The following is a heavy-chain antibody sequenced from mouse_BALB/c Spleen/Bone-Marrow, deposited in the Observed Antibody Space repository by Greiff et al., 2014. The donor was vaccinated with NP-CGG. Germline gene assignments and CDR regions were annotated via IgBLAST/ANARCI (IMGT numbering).Heavy chain of an antibody. V-gene: IGHV14-3*02. CDR1: GFNIKDTY. Sequence: EVQLQQSGAELVKPGASVKLSCTASGFNIKDTYMHWAKQRPEQGLEWIGRIDPANGNTKYDPKFQGKATITADTSSNTAYLQLSSLTPEDTAVYYCARYYYGFYFDYWGQGTTLTVSS. J-gene: IGHJ2*01. CDR3: ARYYYGFYFDY. D-gene: IGHD1-1*01. CDR2: IDPANGNT.